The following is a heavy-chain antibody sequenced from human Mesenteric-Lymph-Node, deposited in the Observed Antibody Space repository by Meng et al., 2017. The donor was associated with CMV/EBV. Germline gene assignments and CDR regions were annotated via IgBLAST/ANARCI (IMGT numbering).Heavy chain of an antibody. CDR1: GGSISSSSYY. Sequence: SETLSLTCTVSGGSISSSSYYWGWIRQLPGKGLEWIGSIYYSGSTYYNPSLKSRVTISVDTSKNQFSLKLSSVTAADTAVYYCARVYCSSTSCRGRDAFDIWGQGTMVTVSS. CDR2: IYYSGST. J-gene: IGHJ3*02. CDR3: ARVYCSSTSCRGRDAFDI. V-gene: IGHV4-39*07. D-gene: IGHD2-2*01.